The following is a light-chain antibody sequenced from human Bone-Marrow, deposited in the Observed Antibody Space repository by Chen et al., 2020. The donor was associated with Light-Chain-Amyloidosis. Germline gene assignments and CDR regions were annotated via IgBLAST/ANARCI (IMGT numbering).Light chain of an antibody. CDR3: QSADSSGTYEVI. CDR2: RDT. V-gene: IGLV3-25*03. CDR1: DLPTKY. J-gene: IGLJ2*01. Sequence: SYDLTQPPSVSVSPGQTARLTCSGDDLPTKYAYWYQQKPGQAPVLVIHRDTERPSGISDRFSGSSSGTTATLTISGVQAEDEADEHCQSADSSGTYEVIFGGGTKLTVL.